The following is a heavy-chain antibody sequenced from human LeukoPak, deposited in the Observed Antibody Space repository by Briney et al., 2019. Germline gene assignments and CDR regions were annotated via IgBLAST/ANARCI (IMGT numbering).Heavy chain of an antibody. CDR2: IYYSGGT. J-gene: IGHJ4*02. Sequence: SETLSLTCTVSGGSISSYYWSWIRQPPGKGLEWIGYIYYSGGTYYNPSLKSRVTISVDTSKNQFSLKLSSVTAADTAVYYCARDTAMVGFDYWGQGTLVTVSS. D-gene: IGHD5-18*01. CDR1: GGSISSYY. CDR3: ARDTAMVGFDY. V-gene: IGHV4-59*12.